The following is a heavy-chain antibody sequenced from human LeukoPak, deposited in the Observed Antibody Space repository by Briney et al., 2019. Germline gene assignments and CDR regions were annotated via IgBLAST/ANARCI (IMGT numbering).Heavy chain of an antibody. V-gene: IGHV4-30-2*01. J-gene: IGHJ6*03. Sequence: SETLSLTCTVSGGSISSGGYYWSWIRQPPGKGLEWIGCIYHSGSTYYNPSLKSRVTISVDRSMNQFSLKLSSVTAADTAVYYCARGGRSSSPYYYYYYMDVWGKGSTVTVSS. CDR2: IYHSGST. D-gene: IGHD6-13*01. CDR3: ARGGRSSSPYYYYYYMDV. CDR1: GGSISSGGYY.